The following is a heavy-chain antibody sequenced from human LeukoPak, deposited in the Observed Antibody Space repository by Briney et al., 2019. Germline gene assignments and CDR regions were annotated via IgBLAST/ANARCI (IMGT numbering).Heavy chain of an antibody. CDR2: ISVYNGNT. Sequence: ASVKVSCKASGYTFTSYGISWVRQAPGQGLEWMGWISVYNGNTNYAQKLQGRVTMTTDTSTSTAYMELRSLRSDDTAVYYCARDSRYYYDSSGYNPIDYWGQGTLVTVSS. D-gene: IGHD3-22*01. J-gene: IGHJ4*02. CDR3: ARDSRYYYDSSGYNPIDY. V-gene: IGHV1-18*01. CDR1: GYTFTSYG.